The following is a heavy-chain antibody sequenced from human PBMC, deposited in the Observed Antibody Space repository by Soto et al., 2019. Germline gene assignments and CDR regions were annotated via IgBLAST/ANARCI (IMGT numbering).Heavy chain of an antibody. D-gene: IGHD3-9*01. CDR1: GDSINSDKYY. CDR2: IYFRGNT. CDR3: ARLEGLATISYYFDF. V-gene: IGHV4-39*01. J-gene: IGHJ4*02. Sequence: SETLSLTCSVSGDSINSDKYYLGWIRQPPGKGLEWIGSIYFRGNTYYNPSLQTRVTISLDKSKSQFSLKRNSVTAADSAVYFCARLEGLATISYYFDFWGQGALVTVSS.